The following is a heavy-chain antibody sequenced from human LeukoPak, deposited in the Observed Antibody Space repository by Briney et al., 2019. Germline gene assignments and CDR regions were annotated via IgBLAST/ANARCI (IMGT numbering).Heavy chain of an antibody. J-gene: IGHJ3*02. CDR1: GGSISSGDYY. CDR3: ARGGGYSGYDRSAFDI. CDR2: IYYSGST. D-gene: IGHD5-12*01. V-gene: IGHV4-30-4*02. Sequence: PSETLSLTCTVSGGSISSGDYYWSWIRQPPGKGLEWIGYIYYSGSTYYNPSLKSRVTISVDTSKNQFSLKLSSVTAADTAVYYCARGGGYSGYDRSAFDIWGQGTMVTVSS.